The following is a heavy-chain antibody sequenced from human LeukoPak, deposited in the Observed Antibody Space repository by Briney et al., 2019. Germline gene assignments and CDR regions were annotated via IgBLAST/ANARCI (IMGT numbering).Heavy chain of an antibody. V-gene: IGHV3-21*01. CDR1: GFTFSSYS. CDR2: ISSSSSYI. D-gene: IGHD3-22*01. CDR3: AREAYDSSAYLDY. Sequence: PGGSLRLSCAASGFTFSSYSMNWVRQAPGKGLEWVSSISSSSSYIYYADSVKGRFTISRDNSKNTLYLQVNSLRAEDTAVYYCAREAYDSSAYLDYWGQGTLVTVSS. J-gene: IGHJ4*02.